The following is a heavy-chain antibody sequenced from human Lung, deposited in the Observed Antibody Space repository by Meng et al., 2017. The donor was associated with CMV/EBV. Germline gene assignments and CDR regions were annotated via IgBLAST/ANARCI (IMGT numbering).Heavy chain of an antibody. D-gene: IGHD4-17*01. Sequence: SGPTLVKPTQSLTLTCTLSGLPHNTDKMRVSWLRQPPGKALEWLARIDWDGDTFYTDSLRTRLTISRDTSENQVVLTMTDVDPVDTATYYCARILPGDLFHPWGRGTLVTVSS. CDR1: GLPHNTDKMR. V-gene: IGHV2-70*04. CDR3: ARILPGDLFHP. CDR2: IDWDGDT. J-gene: IGHJ5*02.